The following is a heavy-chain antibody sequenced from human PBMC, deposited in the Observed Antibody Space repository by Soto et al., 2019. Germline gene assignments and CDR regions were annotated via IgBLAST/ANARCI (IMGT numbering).Heavy chain of an antibody. V-gene: IGHV1-2*04. D-gene: IGHD3-10*01. Sequence: QVQLVQSGAEVKKPGASVKVSCKASGYTFTGYYMHWVRQAPGQGLGWMGWINPNSGGTNYAQKIQESGAMTRDTSISTAYMELSRLRSDDKAVYYCASAIGQRFGDSDRMDVWGQGTTVTVSS. CDR3: ASAIGQRFGDSDRMDV. CDR1: GYTFTGYY. J-gene: IGHJ6*02. CDR2: INPNSGGT.